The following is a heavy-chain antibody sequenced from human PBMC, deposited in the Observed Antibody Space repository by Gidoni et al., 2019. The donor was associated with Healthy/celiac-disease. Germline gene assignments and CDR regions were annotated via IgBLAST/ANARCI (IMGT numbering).Heavy chain of an antibody. CDR3: ARDIGYCSSTSCYAGNWFDP. V-gene: IGHV1-46*01. Sequence: QVQLVQSGAEVKKPGAAVKVSCKASGDTFTSYDMHWVRKAPGQGLEWMGIISPRGGSTSYAQKFQGRVTMTRDTSTSTVSMELSSLRSEDTAVYYCARDIGYCSSTSCYAGNWFDPWGQGTLVTVSS. D-gene: IGHD2-2*01. J-gene: IGHJ5*02. CDR1: GDTFTSYD. CDR2: ISPRGGST.